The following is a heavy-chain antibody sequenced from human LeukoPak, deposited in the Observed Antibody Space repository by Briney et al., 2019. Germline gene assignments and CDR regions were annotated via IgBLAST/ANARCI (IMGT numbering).Heavy chain of an antibody. CDR1: GFTFSSNW. CDR3: VRDLGGRSGH. CDR2: INEDGSTT. D-gene: IGHD1-26*01. Sequence: GGSLRLSCAASGFTFSSNWMHWVRQAPGKGLVWVSRINEDGSTTDYADSVKGRSTIFRDNAKNTLYLQMNSLRAEDTAVYYCVRDLGGRSGHWGQGTLVTVSS. V-gene: IGHV3-74*01. J-gene: IGHJ4*02.